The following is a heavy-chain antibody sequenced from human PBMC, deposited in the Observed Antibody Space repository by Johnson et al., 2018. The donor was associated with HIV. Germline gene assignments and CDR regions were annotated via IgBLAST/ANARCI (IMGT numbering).Heavy chain of an antibody. Sequence: VQLVESGGGLVQPGGSLRLSCAASGFTFRSYAMHWVRQAPGKGLEWVAFIRYDGSNKYYADSVKGRFTISRDNSKNTLYLQMNSLRAEDTAVYYCAKDLRVYTCDAFDIWGQGTMVTVSS. D-gene: IGHD5/OR15-5a*01. CDR3: AKDLRVYTCDAFDI. CDR2: IRYDGSNK. V-gene: IGHV3-30*02. J-gene: IGHJ3*02. CDR1: GFTFRSYA.